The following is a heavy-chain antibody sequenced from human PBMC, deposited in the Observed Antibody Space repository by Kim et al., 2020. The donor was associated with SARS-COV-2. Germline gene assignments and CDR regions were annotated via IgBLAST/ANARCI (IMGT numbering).Heavy chain of an antibody. V-gene: IGHV4-4*02. CDR1: GGSISSSNW. Sequence: SETLSLTCAVSGGSISSSNWWSWVRQPPGKGLEWIGEIYHSGSTNYNPSLKSRVTISVDKSKNQFSLKLSSVTAADTAVYYCARNPMVRGVTRYYFDYWGQGTLVTVSS. J-gene: IGHJ4*02. CDR3: ARNPMVRGVTRYYFDY. CDR2: IYHSGST. D-gene: IGHD3-10*01.